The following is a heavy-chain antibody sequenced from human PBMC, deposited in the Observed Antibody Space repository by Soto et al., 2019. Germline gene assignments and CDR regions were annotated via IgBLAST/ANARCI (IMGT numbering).Heavy chain of an antibody. D-gene: IGHD1-1*01. CDR1: GFTSSTYD. Sequence: PGGSLRLSCVASGFTSSTYDMNWVRQAPGKGLEWVSSINRASIYIYYADSVRGRFTISRDNAKNSLYLQMDSLRVEDTAVYYCARRTMTTYRYFDYWGQGTLVTVSS. CDR3: ARRTMTTYRYFDY. V-gene: IGHV3-21*01. CDR2: INRASIYI. J-gene: IGHJ4*03.